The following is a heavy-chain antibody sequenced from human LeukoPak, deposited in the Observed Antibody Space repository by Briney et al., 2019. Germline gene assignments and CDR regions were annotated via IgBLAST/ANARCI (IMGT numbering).Heavy chain of an antibody. J-gene: IGHJ4*02. CDR2: INPNSGGT. V-gene: IGHV1-2*02. Sequence: GASVKVSCKASEYAFTGYYMHWVRQAPGQGLEWMGWINPNSGGTNYAQKFQGRVTMTRDTSISTAYMELSGLRSDDTALYYCARGIAGYSTSWFSYWGQGTLVTVSS. CDR1: EYAFTGYY. CDR3: ARGIAGYSTSWFSY. D-gene: IGHD6-13*01.